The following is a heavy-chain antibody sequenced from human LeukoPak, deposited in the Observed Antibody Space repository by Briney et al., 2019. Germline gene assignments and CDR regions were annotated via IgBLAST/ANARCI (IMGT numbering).Heavy chain of an antibody. J-gene: IGHJ5*02. CDR3: ARGNYYGSGRLGNWFDR. CDR1: GYTFTGYY. V-gene: IGHV1-2*02. D-gene: IGHD3-10*01. Sequence: GASVKVSCKASGYTFTGYYMHWVRQAPGQGLEWMGWINPNSGGTNYAQKFQGRVTMTRGTSISPAYMELSRLRFDDTAVYYCARGNYYGSGRLGNWFDRWGQGTLVSVSS. CDR2: INPNSGGT.